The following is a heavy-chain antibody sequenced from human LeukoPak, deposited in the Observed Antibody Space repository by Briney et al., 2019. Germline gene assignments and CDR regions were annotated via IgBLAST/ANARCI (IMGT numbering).Heavy chain of an antibody. Sequence: PGGSLRLSCAASGFTFSSYGMHWVRQAPGKGLEWVAFIRYDGSKKYYADSVKGRFTISRDNSKNTLYLQMNSLRAEDTAVYYCARTYDYVWGSYRYKDALDYWGQGTLVTVSS. CDR3: ARTYDYVWGSYRYKDALDY. J-gene: IGHJ4*02. CDR1: GFTFSSYG. V-gene: IGHV3-30*02. D-gene: IGHD3-16*02. CDR2: IRYDGSKK.